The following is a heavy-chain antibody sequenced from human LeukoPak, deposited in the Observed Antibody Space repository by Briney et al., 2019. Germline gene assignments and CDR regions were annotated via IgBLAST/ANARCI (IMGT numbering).Heavy chain of an antibody. CDR1: GFTFSSYS. D-gene: IGHD3-22*01. Sequence: GSLRLSCAASGFTFSSYSMNWIRQPPGKGPEWIGEINHSGSTNYNPSLKGRVIMSVDTAKNQFSLKLNSVNAADTAVYYCARGGYFDSSGYPNPLDFWGQGTLVTVSS. CDR2: INHSGST. V-gene: IGHV4-34*01. J-gene: IGHJ4*02. CDR3: ARGGYFDSSGYPNPLDF.